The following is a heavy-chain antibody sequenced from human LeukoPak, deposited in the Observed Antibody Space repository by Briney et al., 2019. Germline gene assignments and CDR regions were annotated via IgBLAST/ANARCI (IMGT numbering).Heavy chain of an antibody. CDR3: AKDRSWGMNSAEY. D-gene: IGHD7-27*01. CDR2: ISYDGSNK. CDR1: GFTFSSYG. V-gene: IGHV3-30*18. J-gene: IGHJ4*02. Sequence: PGRSLRLSCAASGFTFSSYGMHWVRQAPGKGLEWVAVISYDGSNKYYADSVKGRFTISRDNSKNTLYLQMNSLRPEDTAVYFCAKDRSWGMNSAEYWGQGTLVTVSS.